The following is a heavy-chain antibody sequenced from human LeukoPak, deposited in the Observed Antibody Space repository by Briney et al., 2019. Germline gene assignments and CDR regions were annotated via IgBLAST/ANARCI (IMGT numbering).Heavy chain of an antibody. V-gene: IGHV4-34*01. CDR2: INHSGST. Sequence: SETLSLTCAVYGGSFSGYYWSWIRQPPGKGLEWIGEINHSGSTNYNPSLKRRVTISVDTSKNQFSLKLSSVTAADTAVYYCARGGERNYDILTGYLPPPYYFDYWGQGTLLTVSS. J-gene: IGHJ4*02. CDR1: GGSFSGYY. D-gene: IGHD3-9*01. CDR3: ARGGERNYDILTGYLPPPYYFDY.